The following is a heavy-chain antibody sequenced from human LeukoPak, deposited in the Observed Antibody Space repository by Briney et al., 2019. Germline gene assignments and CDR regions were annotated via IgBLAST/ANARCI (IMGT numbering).Heavy chain of an antibody. CDR2: IYHSGST. J-gene: IGHJ4*02. CDR3: AGYDFWSGYSHYFDY. V-gene: IGHV4-4*02. D-gene: IGHD3-3*01. CDR1: GGSISSSNW. Sequence: SETLSLTCAVSGGSISSSNWWSWVRQPPGKGLEWIGEIYHSGSTNYNPSLKSRVTISVDTSKNQFSLKLSSVTAADTAVYYCAGYDFWSGYSHYFDYWGQGTLVTVSS.